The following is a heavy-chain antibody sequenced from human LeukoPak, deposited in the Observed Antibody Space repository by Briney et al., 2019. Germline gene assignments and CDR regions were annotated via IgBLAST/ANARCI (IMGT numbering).Heavy chain of an antibody. CDR1: GYTLTELS. V-gene: IGHV1-2*06. CDR3: ARSTYGSGSYPFDY. J-gene: IGHJ4*02. Sequence: ASVKVSCKVSGYTLTELSMHWVRQAPGQGLEWMGRINPNSGGTNYAQKFQGRVTMTRDTSISTAYMELSRLRSDDTAVYYCARSTYGSGSYPFDYWGQGTLVTVSS. CDR2: INPNSGGT. D-gene: IGHD3-10*01.